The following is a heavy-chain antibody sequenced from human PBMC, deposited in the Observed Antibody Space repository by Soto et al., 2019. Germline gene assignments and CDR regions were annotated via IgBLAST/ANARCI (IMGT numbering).Heavy chain of an antibody. J-gene: IGHJ3*02. V-gene: IGHV1-2*02. CDR1: GYTFTGYY. Sequence: GASVKVSCKASGYTFTGYYMHWVRQAPGQGLEWMGWINPNSGGTNYAQKFQGRVTMTRDTSISTAYMELSRLRSDDTAVYYCARDPSGIAGAANACDIWGQGTMVTVSS. CDR3: ARDPSGIAGAANACDI. CDR2: INPNSGGT. D-gene: IGHD6-19*01.